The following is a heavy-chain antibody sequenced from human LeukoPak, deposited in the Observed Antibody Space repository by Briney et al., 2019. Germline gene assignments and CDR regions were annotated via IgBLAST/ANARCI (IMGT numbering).Heavy chain of an antibody. D-gene: IGHD3-10*02. J-gene: IGHJ4*02. Sequence: PGGSLRLSCAASGFTFSSYSMNWVRQAPGEGLEWVSSISSSSSYRYYADSVRGRFTISRDNAKNSLYLQINSLRAEDTAVYYCARVLFGESWGEVDYWGQGTLVTVSS. V-gene: IGHV3-21*01. CDR3: ARVLFGESWGEVDY. CDR1: GFTFSSYS. CDR2: ISSSSSYR.